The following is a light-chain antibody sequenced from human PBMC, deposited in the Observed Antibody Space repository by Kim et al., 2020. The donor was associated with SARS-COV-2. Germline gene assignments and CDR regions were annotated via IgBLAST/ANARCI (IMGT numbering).Light chain of an antibody. Sequence: EIVLTQSPLTVSLSPGDRASLSCRASHSVSSSYLAWYQQKPVQAPRLLIYGASSRATGIPDRFSGSGSRTDFTLTISRLEPEDVAVYYCKQYGSSPLTFGGGTKVNIK. J-gene: IGKJ4*01. CDR2: GAS. V-gene: IGKV3-20*01. CDR1: HSVSSSY. CDR3: KQYGSSPLT.